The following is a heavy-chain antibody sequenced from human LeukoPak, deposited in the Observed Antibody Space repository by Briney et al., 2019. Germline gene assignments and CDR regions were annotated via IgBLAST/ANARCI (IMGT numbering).Heavy chain of an antibody. CDR1: GYTFTVYY. V-gene: IGHV1-2*02. D-gene: IGHD6-13*01. J-gene: IGHJ6*03. Sequence: ASVKVSCKASGYTFTVYYMHWVRQAPGQGLEWMGWINPNSGGTNYAQKFQGRVTMTRDTSISTAYMEQSRLRSDDTAVYYCAREGTKSSSSWSHLYYYMDVWGKGTTVTVSS. CDR2: INPNSGGT. CDR3: AREGTKSSSSWSHLYYYMDV.